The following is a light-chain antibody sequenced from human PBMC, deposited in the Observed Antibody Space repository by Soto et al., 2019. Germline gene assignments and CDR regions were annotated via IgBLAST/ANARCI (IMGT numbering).Light chain of an antibody. V-gene: IGKV3-11*01. J-gene: IGKJ5*01. CDR2: DAS. CDR3: QQRSNWPPSIT. Sequence: EIVLTQSPGTLSLSPGERAILSCRASQSVGSYLAWYQQKPGQAPRLLIYDASNRATGIPARFSGSGSGTDFTLTISSLEPEDFAVYYCQQRSNWPPSITFGQGTRLEIK. CDR1: QSVGSY.